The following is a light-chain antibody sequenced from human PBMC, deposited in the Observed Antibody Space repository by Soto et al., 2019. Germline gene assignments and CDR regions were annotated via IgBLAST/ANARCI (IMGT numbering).Light chain of an antibody. CDR1: QSIRNY. Sequence: DIQMTQSPSSLSASVGDRVTVPCRASQSIRNYLNWYQQKPGKAPKLLIYAASSLESGVPPWFSGSGSGTDFTLTVSSLQVEDFATYYCQQSYSTPPLTFGGGTKVEIK. V-gene: IGKV1-39*01. J-gene: IGKJ4*01. CDR3: QQSYSTPPLT. CDR2: AAS.